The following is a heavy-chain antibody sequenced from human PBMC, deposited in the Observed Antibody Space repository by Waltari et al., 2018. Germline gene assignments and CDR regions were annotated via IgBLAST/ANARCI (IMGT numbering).Heavy chain of an antibody. Sequence: EVQLVESGGGLVQPGGSLRLSCAASGFTFSSYAMSWVRTAPGKGLEWCSAISVSGGSTYYADSVKGRFTISRDNSKNTLYLQMNSLRAEDTAVYYCAKVDYDFWSGYQVCGFDYWGQGTLVTVSS. J-gene: IGHJ4*02. V-gene: IGHV3-23*04. CDR1: GFTFSSYA. CDR2: ISVSGGST. D-gene: IGHD3-3*01. CDR3: AKVDYDFWSGYQVCGFDY.